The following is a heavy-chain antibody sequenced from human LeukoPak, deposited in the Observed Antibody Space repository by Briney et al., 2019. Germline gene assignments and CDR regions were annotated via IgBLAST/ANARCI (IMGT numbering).Heavy chain of an antibody. D-gene: IGHD6-13*01. Sequence: GGSLRLSCAASGFTFSSYAMSWVRQAPGKGLEWVSAISGSGGSTYYADSVKGRFTISRDNSKNTLYLQMNSLRAEDTAVYYCAKRLRAAGTAYYYYGMDVWGQGTTVTVSS. CDR2: ISGSGGST. V-gene: IGHV3-23*01. CDR1: GFTFSSYA. CDR3: AKRLRAAGTAYYYYGMDV. J-gene: IGHJ6*02.